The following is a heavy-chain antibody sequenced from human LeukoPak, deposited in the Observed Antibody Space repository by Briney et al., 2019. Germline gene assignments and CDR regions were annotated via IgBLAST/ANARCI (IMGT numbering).Heavy chain of an antibody. J-gene: IGHJ4*02. CDR1: GFTFSDYY. Sequence: GGSLRLSCAASGFTFSDYYMSWIRQAPGRGLERVSYISGSGDTMYYADSVKGRFTISRDNAKNSLYLQMNSLRAEDTAVYFCARNLYYASGRYYYGFWGQGTLVTVSS. V-gene: IGHV3-11*01. D-gene: IGHD3-10*01. CDR3: ARNLYYASGRYYYGF. CDR2: ISGSGDTM.